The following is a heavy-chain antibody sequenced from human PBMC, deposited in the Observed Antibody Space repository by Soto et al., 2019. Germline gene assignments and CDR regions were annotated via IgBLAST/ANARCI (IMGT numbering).Heavy chain of an antibody. D-gene: IGHD3-10*01. CDR3: AKVWLWFGEWGDY. Sequence: QVQLVESGGGVVQPGRSLRLSCAASGFTFSSYGMHWVRQAPGKGLVWVAVISYDGSNKYYADSVKGRFTISRDKSKNTLYLQRNSLRAEDTAVYYGAKVWLWFGEWGDYWGQGTLVTVSS. V-gene: IGHV3-30*18. CDR2: ISYDGSNK. CDR1: GFTFSSYG. J-gene: IGHJ4*02.